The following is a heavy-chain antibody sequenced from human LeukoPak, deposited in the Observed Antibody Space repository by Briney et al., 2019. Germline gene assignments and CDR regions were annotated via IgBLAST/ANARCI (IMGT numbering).Heavy chain of an antibody. J-gene: IGHJ6*02. CDR3: AKATSGSYWYGMDV. CDR1: GFTFSSYS. V-gene: IGHV3-21*04. Sequence: GGSLRLSCAASGFTFSSYSMNWVRQAPGKGLEWVSSISSSSSYIYYADSVKGRFTISRDNAKNSLYLQMNSLRAEDTALYYCAKATSGSYWYGMDVWGQGTTVTVSS. D-gene: IGHD1-26*01. CDR2: ISSSSSYI.